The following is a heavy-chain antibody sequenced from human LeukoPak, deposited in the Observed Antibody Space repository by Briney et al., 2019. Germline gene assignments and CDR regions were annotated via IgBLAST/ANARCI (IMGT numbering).Heavy chain of an antibody. J-gene: IGHJ4*02. CDR2: IYPSDSNA. CDR3: ARLVDYSSSVDY. V-gene: IGHV5-51*01. D-gene: IGHD6-6*01. Sequence: GESLKISCQGSGYSFVSYWIVWVRRMPGMGLEWMGTIYPSDSNARYSPSFQGQVTISADRSISTAYLQWSSLKASDTAIYYCARLVDYSSSVDYWGQGTLVTVST. CDR1: GYSFVSYW.